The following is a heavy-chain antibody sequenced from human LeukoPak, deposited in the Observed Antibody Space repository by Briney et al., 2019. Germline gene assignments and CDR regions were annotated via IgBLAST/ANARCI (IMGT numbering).Heavy chain of an antibody. Sequence: GSSVKVSCKASGGTFSSYAISWVRQAPGQGLEWMGRIIPILDIANYAQKFQGRVTITADKSTSTAYMELSSLRSEDTAVYYCARDVVLGYYYGSGSYPYYWGQGTLVTVSS. V-gene: IGHV1-69*04. CDR3: ARDVVLGYYYGSGSYPYY. J-gene: IGHJ4*02. CDR2: IIPILDIA. CDR1: GGTFSSYA. D-gene: IGHD3-10*01.